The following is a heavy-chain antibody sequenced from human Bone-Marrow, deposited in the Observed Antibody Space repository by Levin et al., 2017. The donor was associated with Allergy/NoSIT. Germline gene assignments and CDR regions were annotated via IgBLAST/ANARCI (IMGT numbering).Heavy chain of an antibody. CDR2: ISYDGNNK. V-gene: IGHV3-30*18. CDR3: AKEVRYYYDSRGVMRLDY. D-gene: IGHD3-22*01. CDR1: GFTFSSYG. J-gene: IGHJ4*02. Sequence: SCAASGFTFSSYGIHWVRQAPGKGLEWVAVISYDGNNKYYAESVKGRFTISRDNSKNTLYLQMNSLRAEDTAVYYCAKEVRYYYDSRGVMRLDYWGQGTLVTVSS.